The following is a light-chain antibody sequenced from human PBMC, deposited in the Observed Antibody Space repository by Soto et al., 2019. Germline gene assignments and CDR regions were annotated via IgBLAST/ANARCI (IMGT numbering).Light chain of an antibody. CDR2: LEGSGTY. V-gene: IGLV4-60*03. CDR3: ETWDSNTHSP. J-gene: IGLJ2*01. Sequence: QSVLTQSSSASASLGSSVKLTCTLDSGHSNNIIAWHQQQPGKAPRYLMKLEGSGTYTKGSGVPDRFSGSSSGADRYLTISNLQSEDEAVYPCETWDSNTHSPFGGGTKVTVL. CDR1: SGHSNNI.